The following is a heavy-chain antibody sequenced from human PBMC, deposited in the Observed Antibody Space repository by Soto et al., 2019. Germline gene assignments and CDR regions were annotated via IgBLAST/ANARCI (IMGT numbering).Heavy chain of an antibody. CDR3: ARGTTIFGVVRRRYFDY. V-gene: IGHV4-59*01. CDR1: GGSISSYY. D-gene: IGHD3-3*01. CDR2: IYYSGIT. J-gene: IGHJ4*02. Sequence: SETLSLTCTVSGGSISSYYWSWIRQPPGKGLEWIGYIYYSGITNYNPSLKSRVTISVDTSKNQFSLKLRSVTAADTAVYYCARGTTIFGVVRRRYFDYWGQGTLVTVSS.